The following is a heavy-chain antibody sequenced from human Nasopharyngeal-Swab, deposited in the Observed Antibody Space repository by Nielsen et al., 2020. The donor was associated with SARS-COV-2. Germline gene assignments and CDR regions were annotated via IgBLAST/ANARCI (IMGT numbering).Heavy chain of an antibody. CDR2: IAHDASNE. CDR3: ARANYCRVGTCHGVTHNWFDP. V-gene: IGHV3-30*03. Sequence: GGSLRLSCAASGFTFSSFGMHWVRQAPGKGLEWVAFIAHDASNEYYGDSVKGRFSISRDSSKNTLYLQMDSLRGEDTAVYYCARANYCRVGTCHGVTHNWFDPWGQGTPVTVSS. D-gene: IGHD2-15*01. J-gene: IGHJ5*02. CDR1: GFTFSSFG.